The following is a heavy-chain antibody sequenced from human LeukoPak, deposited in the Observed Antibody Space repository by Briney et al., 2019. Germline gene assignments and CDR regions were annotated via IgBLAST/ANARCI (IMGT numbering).Heavy chain of an antibody. CDR2: ITSSSRYI. D-gene: IGHD5-12*01. Sequence: GGSLRLSCAVSGFTFSSYNMNWVRQAPGKGLEWVSSITSSSRYIYYADSVKGRFTISRDNAKNSLYLQMNSLRAEDTAVYYCARETYDGSGYEFGYWGQGTLVTVSS. V-gene: IGHV3-21*01. CDR3: ARETYDGSGYEFGY. CDR1: GFTFSSYN. J-gene: IGHJ4*02.